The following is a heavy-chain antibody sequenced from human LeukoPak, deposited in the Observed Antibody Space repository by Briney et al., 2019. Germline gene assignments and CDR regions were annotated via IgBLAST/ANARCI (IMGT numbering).Heavy chain of an antibody. CDR2: IRYVGSNK. J-gene: IGHJ4*02. V-gene: IGHV3-30*02. D-gene: IGHD3-22*01. CDR1: GFTFSRYG. Sequence: GESLRLSCAASGFTFSRYGMHWVRQAPGKGLEWVAFIRYVGSNKYYADSVKGRFTISRDNSKNTLYLQMNSLRAEDTAVYYCAKAVVPVISQHYFDYWGQGTLVTVSS. CDR3: AKAVVPVISQHYFDY.